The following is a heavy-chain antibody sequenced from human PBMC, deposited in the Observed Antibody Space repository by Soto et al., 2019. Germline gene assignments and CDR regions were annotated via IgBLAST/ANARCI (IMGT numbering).Heavy chain of an antibody. CDR3: AKADYDFWSGYPPLYFDY. CDR1: GFTFSSYG. D-gene: IGHD3-3*01. Sequence: QVQLVESGGGVVQPGRSLRLSCAASGFTFSSYGMHWVRQAPGKGLEWVAVISYDGSNKYYADSVKGRFTISRDNSKNTLYLQMNSLRAEDTAVYYCAKADYDFWSGYPPLYFDYWGQGTLVTVSS. V-gene: IGHV3-30*18. CDR2: ISYDGSNK. J-gene: IGHJ4*02.